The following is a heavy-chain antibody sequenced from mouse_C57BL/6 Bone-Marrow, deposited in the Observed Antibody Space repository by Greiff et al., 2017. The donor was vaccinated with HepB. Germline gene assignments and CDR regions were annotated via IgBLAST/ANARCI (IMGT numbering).Heavy chain of an antibody. CDR2: IDPSDSYT. CDR3: ALITTVVAPSDY. D-gene: IGHD1-1*01. J-gene: IGHJ2*01. CDR1: GYTFTSYW. Sequence: QQSCKASGYTFTSYWMHWVKQRPGQGLEWIGEIDPSDSYTNYNQKFKGKSTLTVDKSSSTAYMQLSSLTSEDSAVYYCALITTVVAPSDYWGQGTTLTVSS. V-gene: IGHV1-69*01.